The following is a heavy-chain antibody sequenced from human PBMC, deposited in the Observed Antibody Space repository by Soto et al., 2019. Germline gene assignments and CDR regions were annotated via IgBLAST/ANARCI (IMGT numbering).Heavy chain of an antibody. CDR1: GGSISSYY. V-gene: IGHV4-59*01. Sequence: SETLSLTCTVSGGSISSYYWSWIRQPPGKGLEWIGYIYYSGSTNYNPSLKSRVTISVDTSKNQFPLKLSSVTAADTAVYYCARRNIFYDSTGYYYGWFDPWGQGTLVTVSS. CDR2: IYYSGST. D-gene: IGHD3-22*01. J-gene: IGHJ5*02. CDR3: ARRNIFYDSTGYYYGWFDP.